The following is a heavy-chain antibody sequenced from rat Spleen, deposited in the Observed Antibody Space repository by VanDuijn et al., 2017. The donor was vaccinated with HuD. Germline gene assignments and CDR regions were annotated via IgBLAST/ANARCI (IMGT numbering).Heavy chain of an antibody. CDR2: ISPSGGST. D-gene: IGHD1-9*01. CDR1: GFTLSKFG. J-gene: IGHJ2*01. Sequence: EVQLVESGGTLVQPGGSLKLSCTASGFTLSKFGMAWVCQAPTKGLEWVASISPSGGSTYYRDSVKGRFTISRDNAKSTLYLQMNSPRSEDTATYYCARHGYNPYFDYWGQGVMVTVSS. V-gene: IGHV5S13*01. CDR3: ARHGYNPYFDY.